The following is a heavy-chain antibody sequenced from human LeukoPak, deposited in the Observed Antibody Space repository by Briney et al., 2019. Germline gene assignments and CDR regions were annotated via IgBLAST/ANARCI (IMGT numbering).Heavy chain of an antibody. V-gene: IGHV3-30*14. Sequence: GGSLRLSCAASGFAFSNFAMHWVRQAPGKGLEWVAVVSYEGTIKYYSDSAKGRFTISRDNSNSLISLQMDNLTTEDTAVYYCAREEVDPISFYYYYMDVWGKGTAVTAS. CDR1: GFAFSNFA. CDR2: VSYEGTIK. CDR3: AREEVDPISFYYYYMDV. D-gene: IGHD1-26*01. J-gene: IGHJ6*03.